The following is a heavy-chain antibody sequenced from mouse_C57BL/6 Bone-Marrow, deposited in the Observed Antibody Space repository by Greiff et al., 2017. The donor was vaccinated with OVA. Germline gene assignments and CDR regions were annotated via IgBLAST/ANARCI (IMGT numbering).Heavy chain of an antibody. CDR3: ARDGDAYYPRLGY. D-gene: IGHD2-3*01. J-gene: IGHJ4*01. CDR2: ISYGGSN. CDR1: GYSITSGYY. V-gene: IGHV3-6*01. Sequence: EVKLVESGPGLVKPSQSLSLTCSVTGYSITSGYYWNWIRQLPGNLLEWMGFISYGGSNKYNPFLKNRISITRDTSKNQFFLKLNSVTTEDTATSYCARDGDAYYPRLGYWGQGTSVTVSS.